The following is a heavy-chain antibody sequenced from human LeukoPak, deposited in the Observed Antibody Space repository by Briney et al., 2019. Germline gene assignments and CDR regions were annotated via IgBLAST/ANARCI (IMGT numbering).Heavy chain of an antibody. CDR3: ARIVLEGSGSWTPIEDY. CDR1: GYTFTGYY. Sequence: GASVKVSCKASGYTFTGYYMHWVRQAPGQGLEWMGWINPNSGGTNYTQKFQGRVTMTRDTPISTAYMELSRLRSDDTAVYYCARIVLEGSGSWTPIEDYWGQGTLVTVSS. D-gene: IGHD1-26*01. V-gene: IGHV1-2*02. CDR2: INPNSGGT. J-gene: IGHJ4*02.